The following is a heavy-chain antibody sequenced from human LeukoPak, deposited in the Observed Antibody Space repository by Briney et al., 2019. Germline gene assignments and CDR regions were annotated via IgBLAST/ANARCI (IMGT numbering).Heavy chain of an antibody. CDR3: ARDLLAWGGSPSNI. V-gene: IGHV1-2*02. Sequence: ASVKVSCKASGYTFTDYYMHWVRQAPGQGLEWMGWINPNSGGTNYAQKFQGRVTMTRDTSISTAYMELRSLRSDDTAVYYCARDLLAWGGSPSNIWGQGTMVTVSS. CDR2: INPNSGGT. CDR1: GYTFTDYY. D-gene: IGHD3-3*01. J-gene: IGHJ3*02.